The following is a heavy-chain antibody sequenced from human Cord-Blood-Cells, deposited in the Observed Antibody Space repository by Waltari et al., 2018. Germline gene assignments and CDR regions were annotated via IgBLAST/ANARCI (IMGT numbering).Heavy chain of an antibody. CDR3: AREYSSSSEPILDAFDI. D-gene: IGHD6-6*01. J-gene: IGHJ3*02. V-gene: IGHV1-69*09. CDR2: IIHILGIA. Sequence: VQLVQSGAEVKKPGSSVTVSCKASGATFCSYSFSWVRQAPGQGLEWMGRIIHILGIANDAQKFQGRVTITADKSTSTAYMELSSLRSEDTAVYYCAREYSSSSEPILDAFDIWGQGTMVTVSS. CDR1: GATFCSYS.